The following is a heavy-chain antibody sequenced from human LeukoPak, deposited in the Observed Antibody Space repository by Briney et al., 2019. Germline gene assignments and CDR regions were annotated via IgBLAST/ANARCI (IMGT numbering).Heavy chain of an antibody. Sequence: ASVKVSCTASGYTFTGYYMHWVRQAPGQGLEWMGWINHNSGGTNYAQKFQGRVTMTRDTSISTAYMELSRLRSDDAAVYYCARDYYDSSGSDYWGQGTLVTVSS. D-gene: IGHD3-22*01. CDR2: INHNSGGT. CDR1: GYTFTGYY. J-gene: IGHJ4*02. CDR3: ARDYYDSSGSDY. V-gene: IGHV1-2*02.